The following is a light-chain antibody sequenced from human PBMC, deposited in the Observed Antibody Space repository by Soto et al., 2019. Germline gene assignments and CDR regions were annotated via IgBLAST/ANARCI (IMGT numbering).Light chain of an antibody. CDR3: QHYNSYSEE. CDR1: QTISSW. CDR2: KAS. Sequence: DIQMTQSPSTLSGSVGDRVTITCRASQTISSWLAWYQQKPGKAPKLLIYKASTLKSGVPSRFSGSGSGTEFTLTISSLQPDDFATYYCQHYNSYSEEFGQGTKVHI. J-gene: IGKJ1*01. V-gene: IGKV1-5*03.